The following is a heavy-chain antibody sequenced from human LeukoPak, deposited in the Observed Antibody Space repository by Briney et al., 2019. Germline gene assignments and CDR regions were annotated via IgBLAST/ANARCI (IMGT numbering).Heavy chain of an antibody. J-gene: IGHJ4*02. CDR3: ASGGAAGYSSGWPNFDY. CDR1: GYTFTSYA. Sequence: SVKVSCKASGYTFTSYAISWVRQAPGQGLEWMGGIIPIFGTANYAQKFQGRVTITADESTSTAYMELSSLRSEDTAVYYCASGGAAGYSSGWPNFDYWGQGTLVTVSS. V-gene: IGHV1-69*13. D-gene: IGHD6-19*01. CDR2: IIPIFGTA.